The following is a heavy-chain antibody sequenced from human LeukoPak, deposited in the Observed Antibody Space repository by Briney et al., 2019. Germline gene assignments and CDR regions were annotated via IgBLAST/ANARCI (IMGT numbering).Heavy chain of an antibody. Sequence: GGSLRLSCAASGFTFSSYSMNWVRQAPGKGLEWVSSVSSSGRHMYYADSVKGRFTISRDNSKNTLYLQMNSLRAEDTAVYYCARDGSIAAAGYYFDYWGQGTLVTVSS. J-gene: IGHJ4*02. V-gene: IGHV3-21*01. CDR1: GFTFSSYS. D-gene: IGHD6-13*01. CDR2: VSSSGRHM. CDR3: ARDGSIAAAGYYFDY.